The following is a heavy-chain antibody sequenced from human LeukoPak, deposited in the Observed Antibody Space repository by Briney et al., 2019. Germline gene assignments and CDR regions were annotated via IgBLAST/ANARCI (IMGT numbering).Heavy chain of an antibody. CDR2: INHTGST. CDR3: ARGSRRFDP. D-gene: IGHD3-10*01. CDR1: GDSISTSNSY. J-gene: IGHJ5*02. V-gene: IGHV4-39*07. Sequence: PSETLSLTCTVSGDSISTSNSYWGWIRQPPGKGLEWIGEINHTGSTKYNPSLKSRVTISVDTSKNQFSLKLSSMTAADTAVYYCARGSRRFDPWGQGTLVTVSS.